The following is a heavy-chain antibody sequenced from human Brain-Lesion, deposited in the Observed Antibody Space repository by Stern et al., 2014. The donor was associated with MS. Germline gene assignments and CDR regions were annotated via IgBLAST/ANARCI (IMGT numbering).Heavy chain of an antibody. CDR3: ARDKEDTNMAFRYFDN. CDR1: GGSVGSGSYD. Sequence: VQLVESGPGLVKPSQTLSLTCTVSGGSVGSGSYDWSWIRQPAGKGLEWIGRIYTTGSTYYNPPLKSRVPISIDTPKNQFSLKLPSGTAADTAVYYCARDKEDTNMAFRYFDNWGQGTLVTVSS. J-gene: IGHJ4*02. V-gene: IGHV4-61*02. D-gene: IGHD5-18*01. CDR2: IYTTGST.